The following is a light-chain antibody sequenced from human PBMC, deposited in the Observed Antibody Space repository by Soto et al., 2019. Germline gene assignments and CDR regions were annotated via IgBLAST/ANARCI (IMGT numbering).Light chain of an antibody. J-gene: IGKJ1*01. V-gene: IGKV3-20*01. CDR3: QQYGSSPPT. Sequence: EIVLTQSPGTLSLSPGERATLSCRASQGVSSRYLAWYQQKPGQAPRLLMFGASSRATGIPDRFSGSGSGTDFTLTISRLEPEDFAVYYCQQYGSSPPTFGQGTKVDIK. CDR1: QGVSSRY. CDR2: GAS.